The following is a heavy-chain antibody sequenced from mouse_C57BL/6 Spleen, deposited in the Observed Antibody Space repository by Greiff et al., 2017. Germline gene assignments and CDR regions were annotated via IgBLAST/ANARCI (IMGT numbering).Heavy chain of an antibody. D-gene: IGHD2-5*01. CDR2: IYPRDGST. V-gene: IGHV1-78*01. Sequence: VKLQESDAELVKPGASVKISCKVSGYTFTDHTIHWMKQRPEQGLEWIGYIYPRDGSTKYNEKFKGKATLTADKSSSTAYMQLNSLTSEDSAVYFCARERYSNLAWFAYWGQGTLVTVSA. J-gene: IGHJ3*01. CDR3: ARERYSNLAWFAY. CDR1: GYTFTDHT.